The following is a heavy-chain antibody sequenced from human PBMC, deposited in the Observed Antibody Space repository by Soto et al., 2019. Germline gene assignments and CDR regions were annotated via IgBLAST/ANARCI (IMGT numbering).Heavy chain of an antibody. CDR2: IGTAGNT. Sequence: EVQLVASGGGLVQPGGSLRLSCAASGFSFSTYDMHWVRQAPGKGLEWVSLIGTAGNTHYPDSVKGRFIISRDNAKSSLYLQMTSLRAGDTAVYYCARDPSGWGLDSWGQGTPVTVSS. J-gene: IGHJ5*01. CDR3: ARDPSGWGLDS. D-gene: IGHD6-19*01. CDR1: GFSFSTYD. V-gene: IGHV3-13*01.